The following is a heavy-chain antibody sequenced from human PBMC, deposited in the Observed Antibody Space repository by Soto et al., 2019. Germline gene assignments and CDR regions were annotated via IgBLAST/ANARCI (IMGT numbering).Heavy chain of an antibody. J-gene: IGHJ4*02. Sequence: SETLSLTCTVSGGSISSGDYYWSWIRQPPGKGLEWIGYIYYSGSTYYNPSLKSRVTVSVDTSKNQFSLKLSSVTAADTAVYYCARESRGIAAAPGVFDYWGQGTLVTVSS. V-gene: IGHV4-30-4*01. CDR3: ARESRGIAAAPGVFDY. D-gene: IGHD6-13*01. CDR1: GGSISSGDYY. CDR2: IYYSGST.